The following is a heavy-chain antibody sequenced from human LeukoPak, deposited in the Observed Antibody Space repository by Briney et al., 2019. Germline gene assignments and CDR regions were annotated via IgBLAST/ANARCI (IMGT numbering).Heavy chain of an antibody. D-gene: IGHD4-11*01. CDR1: GGPIRSYH. CDR3: ARIPVPTVTTIYYYMDV. CDR2: IYYSGST. V-gene: IGHV4-59*01. J-gene: IGHJ6*03. Sequence: SETLSLTCTVSGGPIRSYHWSWFRQSPGKGLEWIGYIYYSGSTNYNPSLKSRVTISVDTSKNQFSLKLNSVTAADTAVYYCARIPVPTVTTIYYYMDVWGKGTTVTVSS.